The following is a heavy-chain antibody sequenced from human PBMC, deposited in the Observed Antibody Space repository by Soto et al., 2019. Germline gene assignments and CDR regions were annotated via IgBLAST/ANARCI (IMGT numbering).Heavy chain of an antibody. CDR3: ASARGYFGDYLDN. D-gene: IGHD4-17*01. J-gene: IGHJ4*02. CDR1: GGSISSSGYY. V-gene: IGHV4-39*01. Sequence: SETLSLTCTVSGGSISSSGYYWGWVRQPPGKGLEWIGYVYYTGAPYYGPSLKSRVTISVDTSKNQLSLKVTSVTAADTAVYYCASARGYFGDYLDNWGQGALVTVSS. CDR2: VYYTGAP.